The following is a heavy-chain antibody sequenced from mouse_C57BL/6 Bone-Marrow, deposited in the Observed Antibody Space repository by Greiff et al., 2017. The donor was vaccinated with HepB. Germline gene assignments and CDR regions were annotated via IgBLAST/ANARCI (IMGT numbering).Heavy chain of an antibody. Sequence: EVQVVESGGGLVQPKGSLKLSCAASGFTFNTYAMHWVRQAPGKGLEWVARIRSKSSNYATYYAGSVKDRFTISRDDSQSMLYLQMNNLKTEDTAVYYCVGDGGYGYPFYWGQGTLVTVS. J-gene: IGHJ3*01. CDR3: VGDGGYGYPFY. CDR2: IRSKSSNYAT. D-gene: IGHD2-2*01. V-gene: IGHV10-3*01. CDR1: GFTFNTYA.